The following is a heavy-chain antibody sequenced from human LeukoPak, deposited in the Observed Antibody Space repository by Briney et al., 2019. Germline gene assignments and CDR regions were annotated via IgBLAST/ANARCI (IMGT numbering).Heavy chain of an antibody. Sequence: PSETLSLTCAVSGGSISSGGYSWSWIRQPPGKGLEWIGYIYHSGSTYYNPSLKSRVTISVDRSKNQFSLKLSSVTAADTAVYYCARDTPRRRYCSSTSCYAYYYYGMDVWGQGTTVTVSS. D-gene: IGHD2-2*01. CDR1: GGSISSGGYS. V-gene: IGHV4-30-2*01. J-gene: IGHJ6*02. CDR2: IYHSGST. CDR3: ARDTPRRRYCSSTSCYAYYYYGMDV.